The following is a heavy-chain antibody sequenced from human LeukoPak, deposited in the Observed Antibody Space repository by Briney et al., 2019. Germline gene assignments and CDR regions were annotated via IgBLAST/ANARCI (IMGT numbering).Heavy chain of an antibody. CDR1: GGSISSSSYY. Sequence: PSETLSLTCTVSGGSISSSSYYWGWIRQPPGKGLEWIGSIYYSGSTYYNPSLKSRVTISVDTSKNQLSLKLSSVTAADTAVYYCARRMGWWIQLWSDYWGQGTLVTVSS. CDR3: ARRMGWWIQLWSDY. D-gene: IGHD5-18*01. CDR2: IYYSGST. J-gene: IGHJ4*02. V-gene: IGHV4-39*01.